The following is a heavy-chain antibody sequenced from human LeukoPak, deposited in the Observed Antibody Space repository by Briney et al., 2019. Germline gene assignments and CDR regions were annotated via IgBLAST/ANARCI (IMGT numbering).Heavy chain of an antibody. D-gene: IGHD2-2*02. CDR3: ARECSSTNCYKN. CDR1: GFTFSSHW. V-gene: IGHV3-74*01. J-gene: IGHJ4*02. Sequence: GSLRLSCAASGFTFSSHWMHWVRQAPGKGLVWVSRINGDGSSTSYADSVKGRFTISRDKAKNTLYLQMNSLRAEDTAVYYCARECSSTNCYKNWGQGTLVTVSS. CDR2: INGDGSST.